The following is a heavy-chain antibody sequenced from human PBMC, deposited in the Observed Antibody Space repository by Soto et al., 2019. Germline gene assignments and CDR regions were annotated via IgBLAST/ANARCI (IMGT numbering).Heavy chain of an antibody. V-gene: IGHV5-51*01. D-gene: IGHD2-15*01. CDR1: GYSFTSYW. J-gene: IGHJ6*02. Sequence: GESLKISCKGSGYSFTSYWIGWVRQMPGKGLEWMGIIYPGDSDTRYSPSFQGQVTISADKSVSTAYLQWSSLKASDTAMYYCARHVAVVTHRGAYGMDVWGQGTTVTVSS. CDR3: ARHVAVVTHRGAYGMDV. CDR2: IYPGDSDT.